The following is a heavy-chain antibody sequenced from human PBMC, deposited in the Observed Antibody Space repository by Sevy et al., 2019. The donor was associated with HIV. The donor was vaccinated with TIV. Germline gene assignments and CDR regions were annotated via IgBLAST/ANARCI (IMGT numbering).Heavy chain of an antibody. CDR1: GLTFSSYG. V-gene: IGHV3-30*18. D-gene: IGHD2-21*02. Sequence: QLGGSLRLSCAASGLTFSSYGMHWFRQAPAKGRGWGAVISNDESNKNYAASVKGRFTISRDNSKNTLYLQMNSLRAEDTAVYYCAKVFDGGNSYYYYYGMDVWGQGTTVTVSS. CDR2: ISNDESNK. J-gene: IGHJ6*02. CDR3: AKVFDGGNSYYYYYGMDV.